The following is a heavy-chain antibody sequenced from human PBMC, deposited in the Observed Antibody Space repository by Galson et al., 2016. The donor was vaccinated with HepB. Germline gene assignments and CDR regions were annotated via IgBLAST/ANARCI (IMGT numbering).Heavy chain of an antibody. D-gene: IGHD4-11*01. CDR2: INPNSGVT. CDR1: GYTFTGYF. CDR3: ARESPYSDYYFDY. Sequence: SVKVSCKATGYTFTGYFIHWVRQAPGQGLEWMGRINPNSGVTDYAQKFQARVTLTRDTSIGTAFMEMISLKSDDTVVYYCARESPYSDYYFDYWGQGTVVTVSS. V-gene: IGHV1-2*05. J-gene: IGHJ4*02.